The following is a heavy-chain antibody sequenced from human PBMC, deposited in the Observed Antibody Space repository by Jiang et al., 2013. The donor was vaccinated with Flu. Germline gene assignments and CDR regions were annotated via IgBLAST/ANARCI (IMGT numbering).Heavy chain of an antibody. V-gene: IGHV3-66*02. CDR2: IDSGGSA. CDR1: GFIVSNNY. Sequence: GGGVVQPGRSLRLSCAASGFIVSNNYMSWVRQAPGKGLEWVSVIDSGGSAYYADSVKGRFTISRDNSKQTLFLQMNSLTPEDTALYFCARDSDPLPQYCSGGFCYSGHFQHWGQGALVTVSS. CDR3: ARDSDPLPQYCSGGFCYSGHFQH. J-gene: IGHJ1*01. D-gene: IGHD2-15*01.